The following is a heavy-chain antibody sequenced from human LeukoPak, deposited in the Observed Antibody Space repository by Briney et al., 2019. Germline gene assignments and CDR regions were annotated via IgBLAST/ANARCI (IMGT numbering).Heavy chain of an antibody. CDR1: GLTVSRNY. Sequence: GGSLRLSCAASGLTVSRNYTNWVRQAPGKGLEWVSVIYSGGSTYYADSVKGRFTISRDNSKNTLYLQINSLRAEDTAVYYCARDGRGDGVPAENAFAIWGQGTMVTVSS. CDR2: IYSGGST. D-gene: IGHD3-10*01. CDR3: ARDGRGDGVPAENAFAI. V-gene: IGHV3-53*01. J-gene: IGHJ3*02.